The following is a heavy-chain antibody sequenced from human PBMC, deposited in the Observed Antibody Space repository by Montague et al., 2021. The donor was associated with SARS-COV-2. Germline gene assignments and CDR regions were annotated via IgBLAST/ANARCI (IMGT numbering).Heavy chain of an antibody. J-gene: IGHJ4*02. CDR2: IYSGGST. D-gene: IGHD4-23*01. Sequence: CPASGFTVSSNYMSWVRQAPGKGLEWVSVIYSGGSTYYADSVKGRFTISRDNSKNTLYLQMNSLRAEDTAVYYCARDAGGNFPTSFDYWGQGTLVTVSS. CDR1: GFTVSSNY. V-gene: IGHV3-53*01. CDR3: ARDAGGNFPTSFDY.